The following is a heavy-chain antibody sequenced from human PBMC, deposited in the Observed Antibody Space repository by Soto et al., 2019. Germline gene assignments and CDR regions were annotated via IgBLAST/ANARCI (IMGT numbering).Heavy chain of an antibody. J-gene: IGHJ4*02. D-gene: IGHD4-4*01. V-gene: IGHV3-23*01. CDR3: AKDTPEVTFLFDY. CDR2: ITDSGDST. CDR1: GFTFSAYA. Sequence: PGGSLRLSCAASGFTFSAYAMTWVRQAPGKGLEWVSSITDSGDSTYYTDSVKGRFTISRDNSKNTLFLQMNSLRAEDTAIYYCAKDTPEVTFLFDYWGLGALVTVSS.